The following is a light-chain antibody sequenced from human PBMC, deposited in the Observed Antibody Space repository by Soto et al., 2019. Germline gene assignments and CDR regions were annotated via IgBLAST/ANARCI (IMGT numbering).Light chain of an antibody. V-gene: IGKV3-11*01. Sequence: EIVLTQSPATLSLSPGERASLSCRASQSVGTYLAWYQQKPGQAPRLLIYDTSNRATGIPARFSGSGSGTDFTLTISSLEPEDSAIYYCQQRSNWPRLTFGGGTKVEIK. CDR2: DTS. CDR1: QSVGTY. J-gene: IGKJ4*01. CDR3: QQRSNWPRLT.